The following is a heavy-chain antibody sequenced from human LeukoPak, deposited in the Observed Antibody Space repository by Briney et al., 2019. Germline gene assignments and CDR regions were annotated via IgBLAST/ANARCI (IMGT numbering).Heavy chain of an antibody. J-gene: IGHJ4*02. CDR3: TSVYDTSAYYHSGIDY. CDR2: IRSEAYRGAT. CDR1: GFSFGDYA. Sequence: GGSLRLSCIASGFSFGDYAMSWVRQAPGKGLEWVGFIRSEAYRGATKNAASVKDRFTISRDDSKSIAYLQMNSLKTEDTAIYYCTSVYDTSAYYHSGIDYWGQGTLVTVSS. V-gene: IGHV3-49*04. D-gene: IGHD3-22*01.